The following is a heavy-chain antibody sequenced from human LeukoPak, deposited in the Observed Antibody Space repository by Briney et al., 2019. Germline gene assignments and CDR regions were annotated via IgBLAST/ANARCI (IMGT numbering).Heavy chain of an antibody. CDR1: GFTFDDYA. CDR2: INGDGDTT. V-gene: IGHV3-43*02. J-gene: IGHJ4*02. CDR3: AKRPPVGSGQGLDY. Sequence: PGGSLRLSCVASGFTFDDYAMHWVRQTPGKGLEWVSLINGDGDTTYYADSVEGRLTISRDNSKNSLYLQMNSLRTEDTALYYCAKRPPVGSGQGLDYWGQGTLVTVSS. D-gene: IGHD1-26*01.